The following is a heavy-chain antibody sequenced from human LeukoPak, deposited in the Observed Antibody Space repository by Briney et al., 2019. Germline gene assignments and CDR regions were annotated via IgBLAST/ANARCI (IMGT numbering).Heavy chain of an antibody. CDR2: INWNGGST. Sequence: GGSLRLSCAASGFTFDDYAMHWVRQAPGKGLEWVSGINWNGGSTGYADSVKGRFTISRDNAKNSLYLQMNSLRAEDTALYYCARGYDYALNWFDPWGQGTLVTVSS. CDR3: ARGYDYALNWFDP. V-gene: IGHV3-20*04. CDR1: GFTFDDYA. D-gene: IGHD4-17*01. J-gene: IGHJ5*02.